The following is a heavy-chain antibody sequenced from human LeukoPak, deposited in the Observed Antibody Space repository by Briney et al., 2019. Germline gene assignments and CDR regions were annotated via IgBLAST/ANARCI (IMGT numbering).Heavy chain of an antibody. J-gene: IGHJ4*02. D-gene: IGHD5-18*01. CDR1: GFTFSSYG. CDR3: AGGYSYGSYFDY. V-gene: IGHV3-30*03. Sequence: GGSLRLSCAASGFTFSSYGMHWVRQAPGKGLEWVAVISYDGSNKYYADSVKGRFTISIDNSKNTLYLQMNSLRAEDTAVYYCAGGYSYGSYFDYWGQGTLVTISS. CDR2: ISYDGSNK.